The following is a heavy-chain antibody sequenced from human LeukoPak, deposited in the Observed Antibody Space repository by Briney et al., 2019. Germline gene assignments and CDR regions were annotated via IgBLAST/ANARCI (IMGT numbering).Heavy chain of an antibody. CDR2: IFYSGST. CDR1: GGSISTSNYY. D-gene: IGHD3-10*01. Sequence: SETLSLTCTVSGGSISTSNYYWGWIRQPPGKGLEWIGNIFYSGSTYYSPSLRSRVTISVDTSKNQFSLKLSSVTAADTAVYYCARLKITMVRGVRYYYMDVWGKGTTVTISS. CDR3: ARLKITMVRGVRYYYMDV. V-gene: IGHV4-39*07. J-gene: IGHJ6*03.